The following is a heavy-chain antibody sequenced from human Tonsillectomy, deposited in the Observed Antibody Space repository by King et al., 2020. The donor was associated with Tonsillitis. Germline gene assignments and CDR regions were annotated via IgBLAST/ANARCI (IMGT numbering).Heavy chain of an antibody. D-gene: IGHD6-6*01. CDR3: ARLLPEASRSAGCFDY. CDR1: GGSIRSHY. Sequence: VQLQESGPGLAKPSETLSLTCTVSGGSIRSHYWSWIRQPPGKGLEWIGYIYSSGSTNYNPPLTSRVTISVDTSKNQFSLKLSSVTAADTAVYYCARLLPEASRSAGCFDYWGQGTLVTVSS. J-gene: IGHJ4*02. CDR2: IYSSGST. V-gene: IGHV4-59*08.